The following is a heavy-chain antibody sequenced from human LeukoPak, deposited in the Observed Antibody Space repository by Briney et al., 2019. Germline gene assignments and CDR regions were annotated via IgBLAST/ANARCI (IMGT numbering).Heavy chain of an antibody. V-gene: IGHV3-23*01. D-gene: IGHD4-23*01. J-gene: IGHJ4*02. CDR3: AKYAPPTTVVTRFFDS. CDR2: IGRYGGDI. Sequence: GGSLRLSCAASGFTFSSYAMTWVRQAPGKGLEWVSVIGRYGGDIHYADSVEGRFTVSRDNSKNTLYLQMNSLRVEDTAIYYCAKYAPPTTVVTRFFDSWGQGTLVTVSS. CDR1: GFTFSSYA.